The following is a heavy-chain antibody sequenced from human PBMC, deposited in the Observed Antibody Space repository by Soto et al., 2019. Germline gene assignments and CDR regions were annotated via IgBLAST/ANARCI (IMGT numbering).Heavy chain of an antibody. CDR2: ISYDGSNK. CDR3: AKDSSGWVNWFDP. J-gene: IGHJ5*02. V-gene: IGHV3-30*18. Sequence: QVQLVESGGGVVQPGRSLRLSCAASGFTFSSYGMHWVRQAPGKGLEWVAVISYDGSNKYYADSVKGRFTISRDNSKKTVYLKMNSLRAEDTAVYYCAKDSSGWVNWFDPWGQGTLVTVSA. D-gene: IGHD6-19*01. CDR1: GFTFSSYG.